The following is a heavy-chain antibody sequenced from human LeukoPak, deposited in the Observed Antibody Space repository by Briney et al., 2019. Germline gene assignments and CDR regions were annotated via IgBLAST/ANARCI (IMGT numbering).Heavy chain of an antibody. D-gene: IGHD1-1*01. CDR1: GFTFSSCA. CDR3: AISCGTNFDGGFDS. V-gene: IGHV3-23*01. Sequence: GGSLRLSCAASGFTFSSCAMSWVRQAPGKGLERVSGISGSGFTTNYADSVKGRFTISRDNSKNTLYVQMNSLRAEDTAVYYCAISCGTNFDGGFDSWGQGTLVTVSS. CDR2: ISGSGFTT. J-gene: IGHJ4*02.